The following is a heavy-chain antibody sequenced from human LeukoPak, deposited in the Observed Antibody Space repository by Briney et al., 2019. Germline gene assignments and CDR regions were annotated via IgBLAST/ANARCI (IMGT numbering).Heavy chain of an antibody. CDR2: ISAYNGNT. D-gene: IGHD1-20*01. CDR1: GYTFTSYG. Sequence: GASVKVSCKASGYTFTSYGISWVGQAPGQGLEGLGWISAYNGNTNYAQKLQGRVTMTTDTSTSTAYMELRSLRSDDTAVYYCARDPGNWNDEFFDYWAREPWSPSPQ. CDR3: ARDPGNWNDEFFDY. V-gene: IGHV1-18*01. J-gene: IGHJ4*02.